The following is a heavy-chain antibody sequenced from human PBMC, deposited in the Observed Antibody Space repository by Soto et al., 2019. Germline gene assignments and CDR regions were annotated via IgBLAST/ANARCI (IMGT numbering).Heavy chain of an antibody. V-gene: IGHV4-31*03. J-gene: IGHJ5*02. D-gene: IGHD6-13*01. Sequence: SETLSLTCTVSGGSISSGGYYWSWIRQHPGKGLEWIGYIYYSGSTYYNPSLKSRVTISVDTSKNQFSLKLSSVTAADTAVYYCARDRGQIAAAGPHNWFDPWGQGTLVTVSS. CDR2: IYYSGST. CDR1: GGSISSGGYY. CDR3: ARDRGQIAAAGPHNWFDP.